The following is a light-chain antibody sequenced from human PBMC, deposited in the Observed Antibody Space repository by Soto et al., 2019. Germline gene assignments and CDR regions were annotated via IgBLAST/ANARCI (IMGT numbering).Light chain of an antibody. V-gene: IGLV1-40*01. J-gene: IGLJ3*02. CDR3: QSYDSSLSRRWV. Sequence: QSVLTQPPSVSGAPGQRVTISCTGSSSNIGAGYPVHWYQQLPGTAPKLLVAGNRPSGVPDRFSVSKSGASASLAITGLQAEDEPDYYCQSYDSSLSRRWVFGGGTKLTVL. CDR2: G. CDR1: SSNIGAGYP.